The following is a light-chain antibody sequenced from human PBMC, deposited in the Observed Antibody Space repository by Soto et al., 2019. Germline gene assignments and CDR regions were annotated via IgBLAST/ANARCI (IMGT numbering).Light chain of an antibody. CDR1: QSISIC. J-gene: IGKJ2*01. CDR2: KAS. V-gene: IGKV1-5*03. CDR3: QQYNSYSYT. Sequence: DIQMTQSPSTLSASVGDRVTITCRASQSISICLAWYQQKPGKAPKLLIYKASSLESGVPSRFSGSGSGTEFTLTISSLQPDDFATYYCQQYNSYSYTFGQGTKLEI.